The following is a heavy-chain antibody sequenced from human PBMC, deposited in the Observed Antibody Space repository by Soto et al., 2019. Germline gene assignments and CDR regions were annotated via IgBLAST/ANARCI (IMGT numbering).Heavy chain of an antibody. J-gene: IGHJ4*02. V-gene: IGHV1-69*02. CDR3: ARGPLVVLNYFES. CDR1: GGTFRNYP. Sequence: QVQLVQSGTEVKKPGSSVKVSCKASGGTFRNYPINWVRQAPGQGLEWMGSIFPLTDIPDYAQNFQARLTISADKSTSTDYMELSSLTSDYTAMYFGARGPLVVLNYFESWGQGTLVTVSS. CDR2: IFPLTDIP.